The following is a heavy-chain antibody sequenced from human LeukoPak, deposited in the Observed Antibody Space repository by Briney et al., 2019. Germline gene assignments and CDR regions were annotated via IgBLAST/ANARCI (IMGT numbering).Heavy chain of an antibody. D-gene: IGHD1-26*01. J-gene: IGHJ4*02. Sequence: GGSLRLSCAAAGSTVIRYAMSCVRQAPGKGLEWVSAISGSGGSTYYADSVKGRFTISRDNSKNTLYLQMNSLRAEDTAVYYCDKAVRATTRGPPGYLDYWGQGTLVTVSS. CDR1: GSTVIRYA. CDR3: DKAVRATTRGPPGYLDY. V-gene: IGHV3-23*01. CDR2: ISGSGGST.